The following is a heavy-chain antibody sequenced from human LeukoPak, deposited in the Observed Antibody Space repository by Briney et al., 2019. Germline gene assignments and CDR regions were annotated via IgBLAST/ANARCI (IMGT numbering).Heavy chain of an antibody. CDR1: GYTFTGYY. CDR3: AIGQGVITWGGADVYDV. Sequence: GASVKVSCKASGYTFTGYYMHWVRQAPGQGLEWMGWINPNSGGTNYAQKFQGRVTMTRDTSISTAYMELSRLRSDDTATYYCAIGQGVITWGGADVYDVWGQGTTVIVSS. V-gene: IGHV1-2*02. J-gene: IGHJ3*01. D-gene: IGHD3-16*01. CDR2: INPNSGGT.